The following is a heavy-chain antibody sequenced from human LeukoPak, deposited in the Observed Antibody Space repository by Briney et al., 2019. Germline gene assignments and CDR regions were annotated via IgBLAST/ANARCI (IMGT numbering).Heavy chain of an antibody. V-gene: IGHV2-5*02. CDR3: AHYGDYRFMYYFDH. D-gene: IGHD4-17*01. Sequence: SGPTLVKPTQTLTLTCPFSGFSLSSTGVGVGWIRQPPGKALEWLALIYWDGNKLYSPSLKSRLTITKDTSKNQVVLTMTNMDPVDTATYYCAHYGDYRFMYYFDHWGQGTLVTVSS. CDR1: GFSLSSTGVG. J-gene: IGHJ4*02. CDR2: IYWDGNK.